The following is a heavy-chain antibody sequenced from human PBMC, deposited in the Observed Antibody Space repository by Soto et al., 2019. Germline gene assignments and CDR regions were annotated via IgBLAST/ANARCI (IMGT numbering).Heavy chain of an antibody. CDR3: ARGEFWVDLSGDYYYYGMDV. CDR1: GFTFSSYA. V-gene: IGHV3-23*01. CDR2: ISGSGGST. J-gene: IGHJ6*02. D-gene: IGHD3-16*01. Sequence: HPGGSLRLSCAASGFTFSSYAMSWVRQAPGKGLEWVSAISGSGGSTYYADSVKGRFTISRDNSKNTLYLQMNSLRAEDTAVYYCARGEFWVDLSGDYYYYGMDVWGQGTTVTVSS.